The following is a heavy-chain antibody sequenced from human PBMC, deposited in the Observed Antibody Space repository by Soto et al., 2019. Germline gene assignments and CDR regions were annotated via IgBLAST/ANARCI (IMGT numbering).Heavy chain of an antibody. J-gene: IGHJ5*02. CDR1: GGTFSSYA. V-gene: IGHV1-69*01. D-gene: IGHD3-3*01. CDR3: ARRGFWSAYYKNWFDP. CDR2: IIPIFGTA. Sequence: QVQLVQSGSEVKKHGSSVKVSCKASGGTFSSYAISWVRQPPGQGLEWMGGIIPIFGTANYAQKFQGRVTITPDESTSTAYRKLSSLRSEDTAVYYCARRGFWSAYYKNWFDPWGQGTLVTVSS.